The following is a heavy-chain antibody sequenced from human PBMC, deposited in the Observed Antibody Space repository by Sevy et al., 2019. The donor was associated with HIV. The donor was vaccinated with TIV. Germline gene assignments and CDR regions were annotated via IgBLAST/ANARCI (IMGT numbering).Heavy chain of an antibody. CDR2: FYNSGNS. J-gene: IGHJ2*01. CDR3: ARPSYTGSSYCYFDL. Sequence: ETLPLTCTVSGGSISGTFWTWIRQPAGKGLEWIGTFYNSGNSDYNPSLKSRVTMSVDTSKKQFSLTLSSVTAADTAVYYCARPSYTGSSYCYFDLWGRGTLVTVSS. CDR1: GGSISGTF. V-gene: IGHV4-4*07. D-gene: IGHD1-26*01.